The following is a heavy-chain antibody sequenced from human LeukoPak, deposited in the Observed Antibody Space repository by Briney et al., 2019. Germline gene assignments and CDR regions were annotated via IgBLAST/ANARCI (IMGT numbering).Heavy chain of an antibody. D-gene: IGHD1-26*01. J-gene: IGHJ4*02. V-gene: IGHV3-30*18. CDR2: VSSDGSKT. CDR3: AKGSGSYDYFDS. CDR1: GFTFSSCG. Sequence: GGSLRLSCVASGFTFSSCGMHWVRQAPGKGLEWVAGVSSDGSKTFYEDSVKGRFSISRDNSNNTLYLQLNSLRVEDTAVYYCAKGSGSYDYFDSWGQGALVSVS.